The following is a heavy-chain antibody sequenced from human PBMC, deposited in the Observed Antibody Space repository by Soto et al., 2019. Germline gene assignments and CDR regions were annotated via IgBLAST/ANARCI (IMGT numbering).Heavy chain of an antibody. CDR2: IIPIFGTA. V-gene: IGHV1-69*06. Sequence: SSVKVSCKASGGSFSGYAISWVRQAPGQGLEWMGGIIPIFGTANYAQKFQGRVTITADKSTSTAYMELSSLRSEDTAVYYCARGPFSGDYYDSRGHYYYYGMDVWGQGTTVTVSS. J-gene: IGHJ6*02. D-gene: IGHD3-22*01. CDR3: ARGPFSGDYYDSRGHYYYYGMDV. CDR1: GGSFSGYA.